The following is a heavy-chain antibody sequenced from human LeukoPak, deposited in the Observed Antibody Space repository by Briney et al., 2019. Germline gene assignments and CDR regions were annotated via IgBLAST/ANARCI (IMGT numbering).Heavy chain of an antibody. J-gene: IGHJ3*02. CDR2: IDNDGSDS. D-gene: IGHD1-14*01. CDR1: EFTFTNYW. V-gene: IGHV3-74*01. Sequence: GGSLRLSCAASEFTFTNYWMHWVRQAPGEGLVWVSRIDNDGSDSIYADSVKGRFTISRDNAKNTVYLQMHGLRADDTAVYYCARGGYHHGFDIWGQGTMVTVSS. CDR3: ARGGYHHGFDI.